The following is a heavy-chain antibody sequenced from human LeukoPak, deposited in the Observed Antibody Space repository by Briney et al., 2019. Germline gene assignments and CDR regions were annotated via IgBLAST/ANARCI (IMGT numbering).Heavy chain of an antibody. D-gene: IGHD6-19*01. Sequence: GGSLRLSCAASGFTFSSYAMNWVRQAPGKGLGWVSYISHTGIANSYADSVKGRFTISRDNAKTSLYLQMNSLSAEDTAVYYCARVSGRRDPDAFDIWGQGTMVTVSS. CDR2: ISHTGIAN. V-gene: IGHV3-48*03. J-gene: IGHJ3*02. CDR1: GFTFSSYA. CDR3: ARVSGRRDPDAFDI.